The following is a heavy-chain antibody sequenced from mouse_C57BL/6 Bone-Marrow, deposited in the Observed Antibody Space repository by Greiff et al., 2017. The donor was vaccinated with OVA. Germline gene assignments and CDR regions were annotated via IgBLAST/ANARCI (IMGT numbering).Heavy chain of an antibody. J-gene: IGHJ4*01. CDR3: AIVILRYYYAMDY. CDR2: IHPSDSDT. Sequence: VKLMESGAELVKPGASVKVSCKASGYTFTSYWMHWVKQRPGQGLEWIGRIHPSDSDTNYNQKFKGKATLTVDKSSSTAYMQLSSLTSEDSAVYYCAIVILRYYYAMDYWGQGTSVTVSS. CDR1: GYTFTSYW. V-gene: IGHV1-74*01. D-gene: IGHD1-1*01.